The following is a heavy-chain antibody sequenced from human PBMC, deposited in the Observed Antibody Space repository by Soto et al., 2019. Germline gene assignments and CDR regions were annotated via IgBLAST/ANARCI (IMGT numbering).Heavy chain of an antibody. CDR2: ISAYNGNT. CDR1: GYTFTSYG. Sequence: ASVKVSCKASGYTFTSYGISWVRQAPGQGLEWMGWISAYNGNTNYAQKLQGRVTMTTDTSTSQAYMERRSLRSDDTAVYYCARELAYGSGSYYNPRWFDPWGQGTLVTVSS. D-gene: IGHD3-10*01. V-gene: IGHV1-18*01. CDR3: ARELAYGSGSYYNPRWFDP. J-gene: IGHJ5*02.